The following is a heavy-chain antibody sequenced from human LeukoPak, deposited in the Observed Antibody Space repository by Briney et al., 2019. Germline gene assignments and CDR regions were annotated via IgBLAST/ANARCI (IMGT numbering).Heavy chain of an antibody. CDR3: ARGHYCSGGSCYTIFDY. D-gene: IGHD2-15*01. CDR1: GGSISSGGYS. CDR2: VYHSGST. V-gene: IGHV4-30-2*01. Sequence: SETLSLTCAVSGGSISSGGYSWSWIRQPPGKGLEWIGYVYHSGSTYYNPSLKSRVTISVDRSKNQFSLKLSSVTAADTAVYYCARGHYCSGGSCYTIFDYWGQGTLVTVSS. J-gene: IGHJ4*02.